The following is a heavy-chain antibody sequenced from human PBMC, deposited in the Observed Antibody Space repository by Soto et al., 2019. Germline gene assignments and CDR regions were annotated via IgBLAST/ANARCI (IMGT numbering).Heavy chain of an antibody. CDR1: GFSLSTSGVG. V-gene: IGHV2-5*01. J-gene: IGHJ4*02. CDR2: IYWSDVK. CDR3: AHGAIYTSTRFYFAY. D-gene: IGHD6-13*01. Sequence: SVPTLVNPTQTLTLTCTFSGFSLSTSGVGVGWIRQPPGKALEWLALIYWSDVKRYSPSLKSRLTITKDTSRNQVVLTMTNMDHVDTATYYCAHGAIYTSTRFYFAYWGQGTMVTVSS.